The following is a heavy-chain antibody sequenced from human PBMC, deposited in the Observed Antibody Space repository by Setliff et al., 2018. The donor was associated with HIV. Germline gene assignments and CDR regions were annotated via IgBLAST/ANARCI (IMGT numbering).Heavy chain of an antibody. D-gene: IGHD3-16*01. CDR2: IGNEVNSYTT. V-gene: IGHV3-72*01. CDR3: VRSGFYAWD. CDR1: GFTFDDYA. Sequence: GGSLRLSCAASGFTFDDYAMHWVRQVPGKGLEWVGRIGNEVNSYTTEYAASVKGRFTISRDESQTSLYLQMNSLKIEDTAVYFCVRSGFYAWDWGQGTLVTVSS. J-gene: IGHJ4*02.